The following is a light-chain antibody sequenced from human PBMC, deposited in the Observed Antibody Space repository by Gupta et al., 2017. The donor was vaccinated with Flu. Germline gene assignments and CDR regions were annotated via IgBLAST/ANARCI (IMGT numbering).Light chain of an antibody. CDR1: NKIKRY. Sequence: CALLGGKESNTCRARNKIKRYLRWYKQKQGQKPKKLMYDAASCWRGGAPRYCGSGGGRDVSITISSRLQEEYAYSYCQQKYSSHMYTFGQGTKLEIK. CDR2: DAA. J-gene: IGKJ2*01. V-gene: IGKV1-39*01. CDR3: QQKYSSHMYT.